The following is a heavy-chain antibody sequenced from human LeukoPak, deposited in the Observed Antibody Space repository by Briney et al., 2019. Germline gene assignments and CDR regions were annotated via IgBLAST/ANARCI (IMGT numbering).Heavy chain of an antibody. D-gene: IGHD4-17*01. CDR1: GFTFSSYW. Sequence: GGSLRLSCAASGFTFSSYWMSWVRQAPGKGLEWVANIKQDGSEKYYGDSVKGQFTISRDNAKNSLYLQMNSMRAEDTAVSSCARRHYGDGAYWGQGTLVTVSS. CDR3: ARRHYGDGAY. V-gene: IGHV3-7*01. CDR2: IKQDGSEK. J-gene: IGHJ4*02.